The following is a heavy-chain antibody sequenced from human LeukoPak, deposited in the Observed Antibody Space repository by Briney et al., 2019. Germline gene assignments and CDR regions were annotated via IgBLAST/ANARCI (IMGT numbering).Heavy chain of an antibody. CDR1: GGSISSYY. CDR3: ARGAFWSPNHYFDY. J-gene: IGHJ4*02. V-gene: IGHV4-59*01. CDR2: IYYSGST. Sequence: PSETLSLTCTVSGGSISSYYWSWIRQPSGKGLEWIGYIYYSGSTNYNPSLKSRVTISVDTSKNQFSLKLSSVTAADTAVYYCARGAFWSPNHYFDYWGQGTLVTVSS. D-gene: IGHD3-3*01.